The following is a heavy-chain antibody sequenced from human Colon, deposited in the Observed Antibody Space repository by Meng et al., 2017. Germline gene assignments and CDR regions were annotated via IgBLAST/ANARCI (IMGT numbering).Heavy chain of an antibody. Sequence: PPLQESGPGLVRPSETLSLPFTVSGGCISSSSYYWGWIRQPPGKGLEWIGSIYYSGSTYYNPSLKSRVTISVDTSKNQFSLKLSSVTAADTAVYYCAVWFGELLSGNWFDPWGQGTLVTVSS. CDR2: IYYSGST. V-gene: IGHV4-39*07. D-gene: IGHD3-10*01. CDR1: GGCISSSSYY. J-gene: IGHJ5*02. CDR3: AVWFGELLSGNWFDP.